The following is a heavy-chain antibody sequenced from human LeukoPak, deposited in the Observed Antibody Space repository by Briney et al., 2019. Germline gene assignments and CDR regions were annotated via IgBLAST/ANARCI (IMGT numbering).Heavy chain of an antibody. CDR3: AREGVDNWNYEGFDY. J-gene: IGHJ4*02. CDR2: IIPIFGTA. Sequence: SVKVSRKASGGTFSSYAISWVRQAPGQGLEWMGGIIPIFGTANYAQKFQGRVTITTDESTSTAYMELSSLRSEDTAVYYCAREGVDNWNYEGFDYWGQGTLVTVSS. CDR1: GGTFSSYA. V-gene: IGHV1-69*05. D-gene: IGHD1-7*01.